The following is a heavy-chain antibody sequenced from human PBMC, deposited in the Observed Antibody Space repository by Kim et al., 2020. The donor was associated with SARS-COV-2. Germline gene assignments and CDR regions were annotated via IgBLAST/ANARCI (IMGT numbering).Heavy chain of an antibody. J-gene: IGHJ4*02. CDR2: INPDGSST. D-gene: IGHD1-26*01. CDR3: AASGSYGI. CDR1: GFTFSRYW. Sequence: GGSLRLSCAASGFTFSRYWMHWVRQAPGKGLVWVSLINPDGSSTTYADSVKGRFTISRDNAKNTLYLQMNSLRAEDTAVYYCAASGSYGIRGQGTLVTV. V-gene: IGHV3-74*01.